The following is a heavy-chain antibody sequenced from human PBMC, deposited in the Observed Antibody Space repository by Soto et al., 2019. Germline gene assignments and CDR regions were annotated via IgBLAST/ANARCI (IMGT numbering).Heavy chain of an antibody. J-gene: IGHJ4*02. CDR3: ERHIAVAGTRGFDY. CDR2: ISHRGTP. Sequence: QVHLQESGPGLVEPSETLSLTCAVSGASVSETYWWSWVRQAPGKGLEWIGEISHRGTPHYNPSLWSRVTMSTDTSRNQISLTLMSVTAADSASYYCERHIAVAGTRGFDYWGQGTLVTVSS. V-gene: IGHV4-4*02. CDR1: GASVSETYW. D-gene: IGHD6-19*01.